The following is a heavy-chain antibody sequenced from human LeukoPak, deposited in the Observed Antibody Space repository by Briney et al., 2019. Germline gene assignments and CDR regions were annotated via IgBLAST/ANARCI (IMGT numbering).Heavy chain of an antibody. CDR3: AKDLVASGSYIGGFDY. CDR2: IRYDGSNK. V-gene: IGHV3-30*02. J-gene: IGHJ4*02. D-gene: IGHD3-10*01. Sequence: GGSLRLSCAASGFTFSSYGMHWVRQAPGKGLEWVAFIRYDGSNKYYADSVKGRFTISTDNSKNTLYLQMNSLRAEDTAVYYCAKDLVASGSYIGGFDYWGQGTLVTVSS. CDR1: GFTFSSYG.